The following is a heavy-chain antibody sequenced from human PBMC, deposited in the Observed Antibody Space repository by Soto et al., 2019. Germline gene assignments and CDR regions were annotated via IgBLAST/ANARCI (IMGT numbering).Heavy chain of an antibody. CDR3: ARGPSGDKVDY. CDR2: IYDGGTT. Sequence: QVQLQESGPGLVKPSQTLSLTCTVSGGSISSPYYCWSWIRQTPDKGLEWIGHIYDGGTTYNNPSLKSXXTXSGXTSKTQFSLKLSSMSAADTAVYYCARGPSGDKVDYWGQGILVTVSS. CDR1: GGSISSPYYC. D-gene: IGHD7-27*01. J-gene: IGHJ4*02. V-gene: IGHV4-30-4*01.